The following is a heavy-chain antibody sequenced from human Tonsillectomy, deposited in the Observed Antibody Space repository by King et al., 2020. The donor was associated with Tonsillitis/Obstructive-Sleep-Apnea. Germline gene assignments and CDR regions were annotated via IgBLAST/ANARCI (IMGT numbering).Heavy chain of an antibody. CDR3: ARSLSDGNSGYDKEGCDY. Sequence: VQLVESGAEVKKPGESLRISCKGSGYSFTSYWITWVRQMPGKGLEWMGRIDPSDSYTNYSPSFQGHVTISADKSISTAYLQWSSLKASDTVMYYCARSLSDGNSGYDKEGCDYWGQGTLVTVSS. CDR1: GYSFTSYW. J-gene: IGHJ4*02. CDR2: IDPSDSYT. D-gene: IGHD5-12*01. V-gene: IGHV5-10-1*03.